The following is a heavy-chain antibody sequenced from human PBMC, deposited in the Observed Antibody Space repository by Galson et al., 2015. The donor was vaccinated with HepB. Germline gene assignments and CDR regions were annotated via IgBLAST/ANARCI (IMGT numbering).Heavy chain of an antibody. CDR1: GYSFTSYW. V-gene: IGHV5-51*01. D-gene: IGHD3-22*01. CDR3: ARHGGDYDSSGYYHKTVGSLDY. J-gene: IGHJ4*02. CDR2: IYPGDSDT. Sequence: QSGAEVKKPGESLKISCKGSGYSFTSYWIGWVRQMPGKGLEWMGIIYPGDSDTRYSPSFQGQVTISADKSISTAYLQWSSLKASDTAMYYCARHGGDYDSSGYYHKTVGSLDYWGQGTLVTVSS.